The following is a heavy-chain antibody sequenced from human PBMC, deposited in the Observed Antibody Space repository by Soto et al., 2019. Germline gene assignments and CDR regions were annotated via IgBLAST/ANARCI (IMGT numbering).Heavy chain of an antibody. CDR2: IIPIFGTA. D-gene: IGHD3-22*01. CDR3: ARERITMIVVVISSAWFDP. V-gene: IGHV1-69*13. J-gene: IGHJ5*02. CDR1: GGTFSSYA. Sequence: ASVKVSCKASGGTFSSYAISWVRQAPGQGLEWMGGIIPIFGTANYAQKFQGRVTITADESTSTAYMELSSLRSEETAVYYCARERITMIVVVISSAWFDPWGQGTLVTVSS.